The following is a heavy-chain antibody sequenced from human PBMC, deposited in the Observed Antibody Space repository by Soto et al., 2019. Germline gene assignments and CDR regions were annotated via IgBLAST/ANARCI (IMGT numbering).Heavy chain of an antibody. CDR2: IYYSGST. CDR3: ARGYYDILTGYYKHFDY. J-gene: IGHJ4*02. V-gene: IGHV4-59*01. D-gene: IGHD3-9*01. CDR1: GGSISSYY. Sequence: TSETLSLTCTVSGGSISSYYWSWIRQPPGKGLEWIGYIYYSGSTNYNPSLKSRVTISVDTSKNQFSLKLSSVTAADTAVYYCARGYYDILTGYYKHFDYWGQGTLVTVSS.